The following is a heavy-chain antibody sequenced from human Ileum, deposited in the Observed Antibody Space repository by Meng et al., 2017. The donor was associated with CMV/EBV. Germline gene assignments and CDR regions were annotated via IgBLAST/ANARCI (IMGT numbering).Heavy chain of an antibody. CDR1: GDTFIGYY. CDR3: ARERAGVAGFDP. Sequence: CKASGDTFIGYYMHWVRQDPGQGLEWMGWINLNSGDTKYAQNFQGRVTMTRDTSISTGNMELSSLRSDDTAVYYCARERAGVAGFDPWGQGTLVTVSS. J-gene: IGHJ5*02. V-gene: IGHV1-2*02. CDR2: INLNSGDT. D-gene: IGHD3-10*01.